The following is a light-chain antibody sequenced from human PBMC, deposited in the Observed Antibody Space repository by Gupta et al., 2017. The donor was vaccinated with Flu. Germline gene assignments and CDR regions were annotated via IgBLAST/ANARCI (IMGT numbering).Light chain of an antibody. CDR1: QSVSSY. Sequence: ATLSLSPGERATLSCRASQSVSSYLAWYQQKPGQAPRLLIYDASNRATGIPARFSGSGFGTDFTLTISSLEPEDFAVYYCQQRSNFGPGTKVDIK. CDR2: DAS. CDR3: QQRSN. V-gene: IGKV3-11*01. J-gene: IGKJ3*01.